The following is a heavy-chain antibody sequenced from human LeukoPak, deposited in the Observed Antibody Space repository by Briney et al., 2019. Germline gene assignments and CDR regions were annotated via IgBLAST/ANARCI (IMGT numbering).Heavy chain of an antibody. CDR3: ARVRGIIVSTYYYYYGMDV. CDR2: INTNTGNP. D-gene: IGHD5/OR15-5a*01. V-gene: IGHV7-4-1*02. CDR1: GYTFTSYA. Sequence: GASVKVSCKAPGYTFTSYAMNWVRQAPGQGLEWMGWINTNTGNPTYAQGFTGRFVFSLDTSVSTAYLQISSLKAEDTAVYYCARVRGIIVSTYYYYYGMDVWGQGTTVTVSS. J-gene: IGHJ6*02.